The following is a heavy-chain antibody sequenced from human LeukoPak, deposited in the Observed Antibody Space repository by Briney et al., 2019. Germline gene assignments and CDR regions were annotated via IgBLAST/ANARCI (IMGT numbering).Heavy chain of an antibody. CDR2: IYHTGST. Sequence: SETLSLTCTISGGSVSDYYWSWIRQSPGKGLEWIGYIYHTGSTSYSPSLKSRVTISADTSQNQFSLKLSSVTAADTAVYYCARGTVVTLPYYYYMDVWGKGTTVTVSS. V-gene: IGHV4-59*02. CDR1: GGSVSDYY. CDR3: ARGTVVTLPYYYYMDV. D-gene: IGHD4-23*01. J-gene: IGHJ6*03.